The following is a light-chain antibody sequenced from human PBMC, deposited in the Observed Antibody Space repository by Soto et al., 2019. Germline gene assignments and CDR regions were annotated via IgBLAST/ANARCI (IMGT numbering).Light chain of an antibody. V-gene: IGKV3-20*01. CDR1: QSVGGS. Sequence: ETVLTQSPGTLSLSPGERATLSCRASQSVGGSLAWYQQRPGQAPRLLVYHTSNRATGIPDRFSASGSGTDFTLTISRLEPEDFAVYYCQQYDSSPFTFGQGTKVDIK. J-gene: IGKJ2*01. CDR3: QQYDSSPFT. CDR2: HTS.